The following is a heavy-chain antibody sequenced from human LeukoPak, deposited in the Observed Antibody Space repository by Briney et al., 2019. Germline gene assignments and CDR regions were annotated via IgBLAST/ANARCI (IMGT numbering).Heavy chain of an antibody. J-gene: IGHJ4*02. CDR1: GFTFSAYG. Sequence: GGSLRLSCAASGFTFSAYGMNWVRQAPGKGLEWVSSISSSSSYIYYADSVKGRFTISGDNAKNSLYLQMNSLRVEDTAVYYCASVYDSSGYSIDYWGQGTLVTVSS. CDR3: ASVYDSSGYSIDY. D-gene: IGHD3-22*01. CDR2: ISSSSSYI. V-gene: IGHV3-21*01.